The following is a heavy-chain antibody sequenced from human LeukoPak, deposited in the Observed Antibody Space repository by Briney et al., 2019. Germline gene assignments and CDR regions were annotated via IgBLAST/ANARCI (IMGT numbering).Heavy chain of an antibody. D-gene: IGHD3-22*01. V-gene: IGHV3-30-3*01. CDR3: ARDTGPLPRQAIGDSSGYFDY. J-gene: IGHJ4*02. CDR2: ISYDGSNK. Sequence: GGSLRLSCAASGFTFSSYAMHWVRQAPGKGLEWVAVISYDGSNKYYADSVKGRFTISRDNSKNTLYLQMNSLRAEDAAVYYCARDTGPLPRQAIGDSSGYFDYWGQGTLVTVSS. CDR1: GFTFSSYA.